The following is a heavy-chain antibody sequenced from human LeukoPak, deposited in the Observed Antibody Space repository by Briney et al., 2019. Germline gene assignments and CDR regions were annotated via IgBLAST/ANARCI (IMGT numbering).Heavy chain of an antibody. V-gene: IGHV4-61*02. Sequence: SETLSLTCTVSGGSISTDSFSWSWIRQPAGKGLEWIGRIYTSGSTNYNPSLRSRVSILVDTSKNQFSLKLSSVTAADTAVYYCARTNYASFDSWGQGTLVTVSS. CDR1: GGSISTDSFS. CDR3: ARTNYASFDS. D-gene: IGHD4/OR15-4a*01. CDR2: IYTSGST. J-gene: IGHJ4*01.